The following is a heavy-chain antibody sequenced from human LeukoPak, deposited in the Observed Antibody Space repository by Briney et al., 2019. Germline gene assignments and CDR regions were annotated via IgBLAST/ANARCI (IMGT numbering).Heavy chain of an antibody. CDR3: ARDMGSYGHPFSFEF. J-gene: IGHJ4*02. CDR2: TYYRSKWRN. D-gene: IGHD3-16*01. CDR1: GDTVSSNSAA. Sequence: SQTLSLTCVISGDTVSSNSAAWSWIRLSPSRGLEWLGRTYYRSKWRNDYEASVRSRVTIDGDTSKNQFSLHLNSVGPDDTAIYYCARDMGSYGHPFSFEFWGRGTPVTVST. V-gene: IGHV6-1*01.